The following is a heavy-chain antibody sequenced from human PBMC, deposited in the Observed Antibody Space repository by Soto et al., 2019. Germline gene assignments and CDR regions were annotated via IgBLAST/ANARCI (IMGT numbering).Heavy chain of an antibody. Sequence: GGSLILSCAASGFSARSNYMSWVRQAPGKGLDWVSVFESGGSIYYADSVKGRFVISRDYAKNTVDLQMNSLRVEDTAVYYCARAGVTPHFFDYWGQGTLVTVSS. CDR3: ARAGVTPHFFDY. CDR1: GFSARSNY. V-gene: IGHV3-53*01. CDR2: FESGGSI. D-gene: IGHD3-3*02. J-gene: IGHJ4*02.